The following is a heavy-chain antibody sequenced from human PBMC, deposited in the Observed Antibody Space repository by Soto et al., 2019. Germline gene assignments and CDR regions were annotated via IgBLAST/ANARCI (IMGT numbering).Heavy chain of an antibody. CDR1: GFIFTSYA. J-gene: IGHJ5*02. D-gene: IGHD6-13*01. Sequence: GGSLRLSCAASGFIFTSYAMSWVRQAPGKGLEWVAAISGGGDNTYYAHTMKGRFTISRDDSEHTLYLQMNSLRAEDTAVYYCAKEGAAVGLGYFGPWGQGTLVTVSS. CDR3: AKEGAAVGLGYFGP. V-gene: IGHV3-23*01. CDR2: ISGGGDNT.